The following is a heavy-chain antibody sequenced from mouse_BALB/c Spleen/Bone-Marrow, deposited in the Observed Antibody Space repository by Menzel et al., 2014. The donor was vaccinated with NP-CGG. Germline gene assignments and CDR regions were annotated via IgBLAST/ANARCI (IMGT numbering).Heavy chain of an antibody. CDR2: IHPGNSDT. J-gene: IGHJ2*01. CDR3: TTLARNNFDY. CDR1: GYTFSNYW. Sequence: SRTVLARPGAAVKMSCKASGYTFSNYWMHWIKQRPGQGLEWIGTIHPGNSDTTYNQKFKGKAKLTAVTSTSTAYMELSSRTNEDSAVYYCTTLARNNFDYWGQGTTPTVSS. V-gene: IGHV1-5*01. D-gene: IGHD5-1-1*01.